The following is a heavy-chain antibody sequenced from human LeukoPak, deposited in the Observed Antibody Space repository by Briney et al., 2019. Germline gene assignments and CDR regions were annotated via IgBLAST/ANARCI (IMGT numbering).Heavy chain of an antibody. CDR3: ARERDDDPFDI. J-gene: IGHJ3*02. D-gene: IGHD1-1*01. CDR2: ISAGSGNT. CDR1: GDSSRTNA. V-gene: IGHV1-3*01. Sequence: ASVKVSCKASGDSSRTNAIVWLRQAPGQRPEWMGWISAGSGNTKYSQTFQDRLTLTRDTAASTVYMDLSSLRPEDTAVYFCARERDDDPFDIWGQGTLVIVSS.